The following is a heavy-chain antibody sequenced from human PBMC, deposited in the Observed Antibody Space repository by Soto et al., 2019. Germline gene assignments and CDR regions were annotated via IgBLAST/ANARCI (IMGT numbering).Heavy chain of an antibody. CDR1: GFTFNNAW. V-gene: IGHV3-15*07. Sequence: EVQLVESGGGLVKPGGSLRLSCAASGFTFNNAWMNWVRQAPGKGLEWVGRIRSKGDGGTKDYAAPVKDRFTISRDDSKNTVHLKMNRLITENTAVYYCTTEPDYSNYFDYWDQGTLVTV. CDR2: IRSKGDGGTK. J-gene: IGHJ4*02. CDR3: TTEPDYSNYFDY. D-gene: IGHD4-4*01.